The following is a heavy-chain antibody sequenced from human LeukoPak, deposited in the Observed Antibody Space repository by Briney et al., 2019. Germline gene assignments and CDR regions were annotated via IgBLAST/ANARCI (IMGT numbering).Heavy chain of an antibody. CDR2: ISGSGGST. V-gene: IGHV3-23*01. D-gene: IGHD5-18*01. J-gene: IGHJ5*02. CDR1: GFTFSSYA. Sequence: GGSLRLSCAASGFTFSSYAMSWVRQAPGKGLEWVSAISGSGGSTYYADSVKGRFTISRDNSKNTLYLQMNSLRAEDTAVYYCAKNQMGKSYGPNWFDPWGEGTLVTVSS. CDR3: AKNQMGKSYGPNWFDP.